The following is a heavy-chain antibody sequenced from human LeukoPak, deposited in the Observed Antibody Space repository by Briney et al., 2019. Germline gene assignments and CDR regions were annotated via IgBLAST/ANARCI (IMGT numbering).Heavy chain of an antibody. CDR1: GGSFSGYY. CDR2: INHSGST. V-gene: IGHV4-34*01. Sequence: SETLSLTCAVYGGSFSGYYWSWIRQPPGKGLEWIGEINHSGSTNYNPSLKSRVTISVDTSKNQFSLKLSSVTAADTAVYYCARARYYYGSGSYFFDYWGQGTLVTVSS. D-gene: IGHD3-10*01. J-gene: IGHJ4*02. CDR3: ARARYYYGSGSYFFDY.